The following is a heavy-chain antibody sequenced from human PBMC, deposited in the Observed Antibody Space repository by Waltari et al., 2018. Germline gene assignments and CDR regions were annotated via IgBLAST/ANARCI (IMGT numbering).Heavy chain of an antibody. D-gene: IGHD5-12*01. CDR3: ATYIGASVGTAAFDV. CDR1: GVSITSNRHY. J-gene: IGHJ3*01. CDR2: MSYTGAT. Sequence: QLQLQESGPGLVKPSETLSLTCSVSGVSITSNRHYWGWIRQPPGQGLEWIGTMSYTGATYSSPSPQSRVTISRDTSKNQLSLKLGFVTAADTAVYYCATYIGASVGTAAFDVWGQGTMVNVSS. V-gene: IGHV4-39*01.